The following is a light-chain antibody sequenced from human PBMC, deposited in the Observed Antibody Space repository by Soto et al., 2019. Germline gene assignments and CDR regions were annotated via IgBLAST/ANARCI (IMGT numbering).Light chain of an antibody. Sequence: EIVLTQSPATPSLSPGERATLSCRASQSVNSNLAWYQEKPGQAPRLLILGASTRATGVPARFSGSGSGTDFTLTISSLEPEDFAIYYCQQRRNWPPTFGQGTKVDI. CDR1: QSVNSN. CDR2: GAS. V-gene: IGKV3-11*01. CDR3: QQRRNWPPT. J-gene: IGKJ1*01.